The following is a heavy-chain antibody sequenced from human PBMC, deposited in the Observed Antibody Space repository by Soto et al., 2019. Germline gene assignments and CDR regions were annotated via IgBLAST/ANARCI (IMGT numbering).Heavy chain of an antibody. J-gene: IGHJ4*02. CDR3: AKDLRFLPIYVEIGWAY. D-gene: IGHD5-12*01. V-gene: IGHV3-23*01. CDR2: ISGSGGST. Sequence: LRLSCAASGFTFSSYAMSWVRQAPGKGLEWVSAISGSGGSTYYADSVKGRFTISRDNSKNTLYLQMNSLRAEDTAVYYCAKDLRFLPIYVEIGWAYWGQGTLVTVSS. CDR1: GFTFSSYA.